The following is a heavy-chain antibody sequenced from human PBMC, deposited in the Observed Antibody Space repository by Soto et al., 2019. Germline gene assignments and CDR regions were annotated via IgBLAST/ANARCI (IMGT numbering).Heavy chain of an antibody. Sequence: EVQLVESGGGLVQPGGSLRLSCEVSGFTFSHHWMSWVRQAPGKGLEWVANMAGDGSVKYHVDSVKGRFTISRDNARNSLYLQMNSLRVEDTAVYFCVRDDFGPAGPWGQGTLVIVSS. V-gene: IGHV3-7*01. CDR1: GFTFSHHW. CDR3: VRDDFGPAGP. J-gene: IGHJ5*02. CDR2: MAGDGSVK. D-gene: IGHD4-17*01.